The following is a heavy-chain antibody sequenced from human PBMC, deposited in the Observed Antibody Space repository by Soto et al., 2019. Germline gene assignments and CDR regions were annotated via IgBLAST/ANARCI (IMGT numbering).Heavy chain of an antibody. CDR3: AKDDTGTFDY. CDR2: ISWNSGSI. Sequence: EVQLVESGGGLVQPGRSLRLSCAASGFTFDDYAMNWVRQAPGKGLEWVSGISWNSGSIGYADSVKGRFTISRDNAKNSLYLQMNSLRAEDTALYYCAKDDTGTFDYWGQGTLVTVSS. V-gene: IGHV3-9*01. J-gene: IGHJ4*02. CDR1: GFTFDDYA. D-gene: IGHD1-1*01.